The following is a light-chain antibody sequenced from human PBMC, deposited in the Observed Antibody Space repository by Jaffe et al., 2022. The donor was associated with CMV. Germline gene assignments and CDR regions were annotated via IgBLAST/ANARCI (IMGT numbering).Light chain of an antibody. Sequence: IQLTQSPSSLSASVGDRVTITCRASQGISSYLAWYQQKPGKAPNLLIYDVSTLQSGVPSRFSGSGSRTEFTLTIDSLQPDDFATYYCQQFNSYPHTFGQGTTLEIK. CDR1: QGISSY. V-gene: IGKV1-9*01. J-gene: IGKJ2*01. CDR3: QQFNSYPHT. CDR2: DVS.